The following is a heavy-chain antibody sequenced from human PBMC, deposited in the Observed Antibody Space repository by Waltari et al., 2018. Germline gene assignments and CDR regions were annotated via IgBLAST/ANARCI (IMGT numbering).Heavy chain of an antibody. V-gene: IGHV4-34*01. D-gene: IGHD3-3*01. J-gene: IGHJ6*03. CDR3: ARGFGGTIFGVARYYYYYMDV. Sequence: QVQLQQWGAGLLKPSETLSLTCAVYGGSFSGYSWSWIRQPPGQGPGWIGEINLSGSTNYNPSLKSRVTISVDTSKNQFSLKLSSVTAADTAVYYCARGFGGTIFGVARYYYYYMDVWGKGATVTISS. CDR2: INLSGST. CDR1: GGSFSGYS.